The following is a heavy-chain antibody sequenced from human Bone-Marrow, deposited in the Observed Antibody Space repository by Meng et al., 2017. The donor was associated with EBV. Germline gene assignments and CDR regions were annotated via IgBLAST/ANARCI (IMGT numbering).Heavy chain of an antibody. Sequence: QWQLHESGPGLVKPSGTRSLSCAVSGGSISSSNWWSWVRQPPGKGLEWIVEIYHSGSTNYNPSLKSRVTISVDKSKNQVSLKLSSVTAADTAVYYCARVPTLWYFDYWGQGTLVTVSS. V-gene: IGHV4-4*02. J-gene: IGHJ4*02. CDR3: ARVPTLWYFDY. D-gene: IGHD2-21*01. CDR2: IYHSGST. CDR1: GGSISSSNW.